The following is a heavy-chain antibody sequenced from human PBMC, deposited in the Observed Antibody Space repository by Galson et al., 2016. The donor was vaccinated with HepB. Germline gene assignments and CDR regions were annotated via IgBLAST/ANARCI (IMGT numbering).Heavy chain of an antibody. CDR1: GFTFTDYA. J-gene: IGHJ4*02. V-gene: IGHV3-23*01. CDR3: AKETWAYSYGWTDY. Sequence: SLRLSCAASGFTFTDYAMTWVRQAPGMGLEWVSATGGSGINRYYADSVKGRFTISRDNSKNTQYLQKNRLRAEDTAVYYCAKETWAYSYGWTDYWGQGTLVTVSS. D-gene: IGHD5-18*01. CDR2: TGGSGINR.